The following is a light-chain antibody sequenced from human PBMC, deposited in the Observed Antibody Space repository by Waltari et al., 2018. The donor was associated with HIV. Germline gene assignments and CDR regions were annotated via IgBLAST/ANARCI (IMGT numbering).Light chain of an antibody. V-gene: IGLV2-23*01. CDR1: SIYVGSCKF. Sequence: QSALTQPASVSGSPGQSIYISCTGTSIYVGSCKFVSWYQQHPGKAPKLLIYEGTKRPSGVSNRFSASKSGNTASLTISGLQAEDEADYYCCSCATPNTRVFGGGTKLTVL. J-gene: IGLJ3*02. CDR2: EGT. CDR3: CSCATPNTRV.